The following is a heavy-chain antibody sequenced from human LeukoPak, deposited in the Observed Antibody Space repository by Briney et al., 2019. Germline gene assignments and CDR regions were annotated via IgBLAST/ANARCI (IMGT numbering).Heavy chain of an antibody. V-gene: IGHV3-23*01. Sequence: GGSLRLSCAASGSTFSRYAMSWVRQAPGKGLEWVSTISGSGGSTYYADSVKGRFTISRDNSKNTLYLQMNSLRAEDTAVYYCAKDLSGSSPRGYWGQGTLVTVSS. CDR1: GSTFSRYA. CDR3: AKDLSGSSPRGY. CDR2: ISGSGGST. J-gene: IGHJ4*02. D-gene: IGHD1-26*01.